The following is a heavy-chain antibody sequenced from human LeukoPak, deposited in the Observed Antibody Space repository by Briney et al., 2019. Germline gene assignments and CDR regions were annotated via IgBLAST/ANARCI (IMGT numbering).Heavy chain of an antibody. CDR1: GYTFTGYY. CDR3: ARDPPYNWNDGADNFDY. D-gene: IGHD1-1*01. V-gene: IGHV1-2*02. CDR2: INPNSGGT. Sequence: ASVKVSCKASGYTFTGYYMHWVRQAPGQGLEWMGWINPNSGGTNYAQKFQGRVTMTRDTSISTAYMELSRLRSDDMAVYYCARDPPYNWNDGADNFDYWGQGTLVTVSS. J-gene: IGHJ4*02.